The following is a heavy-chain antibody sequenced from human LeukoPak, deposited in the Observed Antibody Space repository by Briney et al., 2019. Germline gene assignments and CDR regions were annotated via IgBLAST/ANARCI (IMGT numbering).Heavy chain of an antibody. CDR1: GYTFTGYY. CDR2: INPNSGGT. D-gene: IGHD3-22*01. CDR3: ASLINYYDSSGYYYHY. J-gene: IGHJ4*02. Sequence: EASVKVSCKASGYTFTGYYMHWVRQAPGQGLEWMGRINPNSGGTNYAQKFQGRVTMTRDTSISTAYIELSRLRSDDTAVYYCASLINYYDSSGYYYHYWGQGTLVTVSS. V-gene: IGHV1-2*06.